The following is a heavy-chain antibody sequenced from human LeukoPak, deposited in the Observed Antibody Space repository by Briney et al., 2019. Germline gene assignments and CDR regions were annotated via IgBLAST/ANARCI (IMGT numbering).Heavy chain of an antibody. V-gene: IGHV1-18*01. Sequence: ASVEVSCKASGYTFTSYGISWVRQAPGQGLEWMGWISAYNGNTNYAQKLQGRVTMTTDTSTSTAYMELRSLRSDDTAVYYCARIHGPITYYYGSGSSYYFDYWGQGTLVTVSS. CDR3: ARIHGPITYYYGSGSSYYFDY. CDR2: ISAYNGNT. CDR1: GYTFTSYG. D-gene: IGHD3-10*01. J-gene: IGHJ4*02.